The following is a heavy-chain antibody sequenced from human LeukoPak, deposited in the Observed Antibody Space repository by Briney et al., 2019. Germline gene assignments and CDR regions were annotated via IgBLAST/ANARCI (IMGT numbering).Heavy chain of an antibody. CDR3: ARALGYCSGGSCYSGYYFDY. CDR1: GFTVSSNY. J-gene: IGHJ4*02. CDR2: IYSGGST. V-gene: IGHV3-53*01. Sequence: PGGSLRLSCAASGFTVSSNYMSSVRQAPGKGLEWVSVIYSGGSTYYADSVKGRFTISRDNSKNTLYLQMNSLRAEDTAVYYCARALGYCSGGSCYSGYYFDYWGQGTLVTVSS. D-gene: IGHD2-15*01.